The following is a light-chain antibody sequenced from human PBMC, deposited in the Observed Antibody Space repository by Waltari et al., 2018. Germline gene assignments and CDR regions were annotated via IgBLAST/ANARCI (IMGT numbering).Light chain of an antibody. Sequence: QSALTQPPSVSGSPGQSVTISCTGTSSDVGSFNRVSWYQQPPRTAPTLIIYEVTSRPPGFPDRFSGSRSGNTASLTISGLQAEDEADYYCSSFTNSNTWVFGGGTKLTVL. CDR1: SSDVGSFNR. CDR2: EVT. J-gene: IGLJ3*02. V-gene: IGLV2-18*02. CDR3: SSFTNSNTWV.